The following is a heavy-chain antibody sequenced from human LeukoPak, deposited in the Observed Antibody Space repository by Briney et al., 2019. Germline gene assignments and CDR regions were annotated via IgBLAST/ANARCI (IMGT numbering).Heavy chain of an antibody. CDR3: ASSYSSGYYYTTSSGMDV. Sequence: ASVKVSRKASGYTFTSYDINWVRQATGQGLEWMGWMNPNSGNTGYAQKFQGRVTMTRNTSISTAYMELSSLRSEDTAVYYCASSYSSGYYYTTSSGMDVWGQGTTVTVSS. D-gene: IGHD3-22*01. CDR2: MNPNSGNT. V-gene: IGHV1-8*01. CDR1: GYTFTSYD. J-gene: IGHJ6*02.